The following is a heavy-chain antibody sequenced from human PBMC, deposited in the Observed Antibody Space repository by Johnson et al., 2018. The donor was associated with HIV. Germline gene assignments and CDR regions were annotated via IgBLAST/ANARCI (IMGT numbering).Heavy chain of an antibody. Sequence: QVQLVESGGGLVKPGGSLRLSCAASGFTFSDYAMHWVRQAPGKGLEWVALISYDATNKHYADSVKGRFTISRDNSKNTLYLQMNSLRAEDTAVYYCARVRGLIAFDFWGQGTMVTVSS. D-gene: IGHD3-22*01. CDR1: GFTFSDYA. CDR2: ISYDATNK. CDR3: ARVRGLIAFDF. V-gene: IGHV3-30-3*01. J-gene: IGHJ3*01.